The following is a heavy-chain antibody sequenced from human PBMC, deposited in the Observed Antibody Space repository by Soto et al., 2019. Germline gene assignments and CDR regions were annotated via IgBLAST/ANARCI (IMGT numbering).Heavy chain of an antibody. CDR1: GFIFSNFG. V-gene: IGHV3-33*01. CDR3: ARDDIPGITVATYGLDV. CDR2: IWYDGSNE. Sequence: GGSLRLSCAASGFIFSNFGMHWVRQAPGKGLEWVAVIWYDGSNEYYADSVKGRFTISKDNSKNMLYLQMNSLRAEDTAVYYCARDDIPGITVATYGLDVWGQGTTVTVSS. D-gene: IGHD6-19*01. J-gene: IGHJ6*02.